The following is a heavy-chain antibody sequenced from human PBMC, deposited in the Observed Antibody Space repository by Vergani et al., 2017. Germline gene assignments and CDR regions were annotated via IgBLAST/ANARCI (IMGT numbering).Heavy chain of an antibody. CDR3: ARDLRLLYNRFDP. CDR2: TWYDGNNK. V-gene: IGHV3-33*01. D-gene: IGHD1-14*01. J-gene: IGHJ5*02. Sequence: QVQLVESGGGVVQPGRSLRLSCAASGCTFNQYGMHWVRQAPGKGLEWVAVTWYDGNNKQYADSVKGRFTISRDNSKSTMYLQMNSLRAEDTGVYYCARDLRLLYNRFDPWGQGTLVTVSS. CDR1: GCTFNQYG.